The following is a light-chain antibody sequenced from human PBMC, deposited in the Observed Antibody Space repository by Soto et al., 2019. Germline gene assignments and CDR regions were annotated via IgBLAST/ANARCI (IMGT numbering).Light chain of an antibody. CDR2: EDI. CDR3: CSYAGGASVV. Sequence: QSALTQPASVSGSPGQSITISCTGTSSDIGRYNLVSWYQQHPGKAPKLIIYEDIERPSGVSDRFSGSKSGNTASLTISVLQTEDAADYYCCSYAGGASVVFGGGTKLTVL. J-gene: IGLJ2*01. CDR1: SSDIGRYNL. V-gene: IGLV2-23*01.